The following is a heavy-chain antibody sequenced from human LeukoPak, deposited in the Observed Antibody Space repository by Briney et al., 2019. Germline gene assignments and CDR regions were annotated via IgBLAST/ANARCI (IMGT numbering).Heavy chain of an antibody. D-gene: IGHD6-13*01. CDR3: ARDGTAAGIYFDM. CDR1: GFILRDYW. Sequence: GGSLRLSRGVSGFILRDYWMNWVREAPGEGLEWVASIKQDGGEKSYVHPVKGRFTICNDNAKNSPYLQISILRAEGRALYYCARDGTAAGIYFDMWGPGTPVTVSS. J-gene: IGHJ4*01. CDR2: IKQDGGEK. V-gene: IGHV3-7*01.